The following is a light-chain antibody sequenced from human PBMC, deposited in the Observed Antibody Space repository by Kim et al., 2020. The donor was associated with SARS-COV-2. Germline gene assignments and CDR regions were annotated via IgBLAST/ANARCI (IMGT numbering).Light chain of an antibody. CDR2: DVS. J-gene: IGLJ1*01. CDR3: CSYAGSYSYV. CDR1: SSDVGGYNY. Sequence: GQSVTYSCTGTSSDVGGYNYVSWYQHHPGKAPKLMIYDVSKRPSGVPDRFSGSKSGNTASLTISGLQAEDEADYYCCSYAGSYSYVFGTGTKVTVL. V-gene: IGLV2-11*01.